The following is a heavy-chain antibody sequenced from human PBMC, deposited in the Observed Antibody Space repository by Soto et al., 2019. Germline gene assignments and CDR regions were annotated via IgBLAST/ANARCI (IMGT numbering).Heavy chain of an antibody. CDR1: GASITTGHYY. Sequence: SETLSLTCTVSGASITTGHYYWGWIRQPPGKGLHWIGSSSYTGNTYFNPSLRSRVTISVDTSKNQFSMRLTSVTAADTAVYYCARGLITGSHYSGGWYYFDSWGQGTQVTVS. CDR3: ARGLITGSHYSGGWYYFDS. D-gene: IGHD6-19*01. V-gene: IGHV4-39*01. CDR2: SSYTGNT. J-gene: IGHJ4*02.